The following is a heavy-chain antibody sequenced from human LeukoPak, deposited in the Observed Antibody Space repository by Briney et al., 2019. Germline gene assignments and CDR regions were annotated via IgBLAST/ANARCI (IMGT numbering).Heavy chain of an antibody. J-gene: IGHJ4*02. CDR3: ARSTAGFDF. V-gene: IGHV3-7*01. Sequence: GGSLRLSCAASGFTFSNYWMSWVRQAPGKGPEWVANIKQDGGEKYYVDSVKGRFTISRDNAKNSLYLQMNSLRLEDTAVYYCARSTAGFDFWGQGTLVTVSA. CDR2: IKQDGGEK. D-gene: IGHD1-1*01. CDR1: GFTFSNYW.